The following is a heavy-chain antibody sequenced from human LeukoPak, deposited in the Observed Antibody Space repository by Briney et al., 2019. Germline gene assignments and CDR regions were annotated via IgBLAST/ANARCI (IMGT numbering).Heavy chain of an antibody. CDR2: ISGRGDKT. V-gene: IGHV3-23*01. J-gene: IGHJ4*02. Sequence: GGSLRLSCAASGFTFSNYAMSWVRQAPGRGLEWVSAISGRGDKTYHADSVKGRFTISRDNSRNTLSLQVNSLRAEDTAVYYCAKATTASPRNFDYWGQGTLVTVSS. D-gene: IGHD2-21*02. CDR3: AKATTASPRNFDY. CDR1: GFTFSNYA.